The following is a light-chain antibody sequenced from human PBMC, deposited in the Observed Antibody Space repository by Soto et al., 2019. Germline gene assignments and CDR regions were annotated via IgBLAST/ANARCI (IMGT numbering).Light chain of an antibody. J-gene: IGLJ3*02. Sequence: QSALTQPASVSGSPGQSITISCTGTSSNVGSSKLVSWYQQYPGKAPKLMIYEVSQRPSGVSNRFSASKSGNMASLTISGLQTEDEAEYYCCSYAGSATWVFGGGTKLTVL. V-gene: IGLV2-23*02. CDR3: CSYAGSATWV. CDR1: SSNVGSSKL. CDR2: EVS.